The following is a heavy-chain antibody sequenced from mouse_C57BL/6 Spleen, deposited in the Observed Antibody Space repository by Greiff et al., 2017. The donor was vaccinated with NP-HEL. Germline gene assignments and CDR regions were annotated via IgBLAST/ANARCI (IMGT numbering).Heavy chain of an antibody. CDR3: AVYGSSRYYYAMDY. J-gene: IGHJ4*01. D-gene: IGHD1-1*01. CDR1: GYSITSGYY. CDR2: ISYDGSN. Sequence: VQLKESGPGLVKPSQSLSLTCSVTGYSITSGYYWNWIRQSPGNKLEWMGYISYDGSNNYNPSLKNRISITRDTSKNQFFLKLNSVTTEDTATYYCAVYGSSRYYYAMDYWGQGTSVTVSS. V-gene: IGHV3-6*01.